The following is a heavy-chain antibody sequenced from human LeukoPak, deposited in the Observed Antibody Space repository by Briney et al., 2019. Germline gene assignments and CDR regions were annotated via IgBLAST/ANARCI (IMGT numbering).Heavy chain of an antibody. D-gene: IGHD2-15*01. CDR3: ARDVSSSTRAFDI. Sequence: GGSLRLSCAASGFALSTYEMTWVRQAPGKGLEWVSFITSSGSPTFYADSVKGRFTIFRDTAKNSLYLQMNNLRGEDTAVYYCARDVSSSTRAFDIWGQGTMVAVS. CDR1: GFALSTYE. V-gene: IGHV3-48*03. CDR2: ITSSGSPT. J-gene: IGHJ3*02.